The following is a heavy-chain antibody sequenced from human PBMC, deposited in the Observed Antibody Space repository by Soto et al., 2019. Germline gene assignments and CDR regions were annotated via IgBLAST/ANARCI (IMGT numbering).Heavy chain of an antibody. V-gene: IGHV4-34*01. J-gene: IGHJ4*02. CDR2: INHSGST. D-gene: IGHD2-15*01. Sequence: SETLSLTCAVYGGSFSGYYWSWIRQPPGKGLEWIGEINHSGSTNYNPSLKSRVTISVDTSKNQFSLKLSSVTAADTAVYYCARRPLGVRTPDYWGKGSLGTVSS. CDR3: ARRPLGVRTPDY. CDR1: GGSFSGYY.